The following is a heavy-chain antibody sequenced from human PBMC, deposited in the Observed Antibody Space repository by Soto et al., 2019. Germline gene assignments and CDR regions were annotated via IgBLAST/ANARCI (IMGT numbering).Heavy chain of an antibody. CDR1: GFTFSSYA. CDR2: ISGSGGST. CDR3: AKGGSSSSPYKPYYFDY. V-gene: IGHV3-23*01. D-gene: IGHD6-6*01. Sequence: VGSLRLSCAASGFTFSSYAMSWVRQAPGKGLEWVSAISGSGGSTYYADSVKGRFTISRDNSKNTLYLQMNSLRAEDTAVYYCAKGGSSSSPYKPYYFDYWGQGTLVTVSS. J-gene: IGHJ4*02.